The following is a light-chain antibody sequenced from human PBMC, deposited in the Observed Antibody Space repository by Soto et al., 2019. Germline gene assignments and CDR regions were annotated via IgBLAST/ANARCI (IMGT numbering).Light chain of an antibody. CDR1: SSDVGGYNY. V-gene: IGLV2-14*01. CDR3: SSYTSSSTAV. CDR2: DVS. J-gene: IGLJ7*01. Sequence: QSALTQPASVSGSPGQSITISCTGTSSDVGGYNYVSWYQQPPGKAPKLMIYDVSNRPSGVSNRFSGSKSGNTASLTISGLQAEDAADYYGSSYTSSSTAVFGGGTQLTVL.